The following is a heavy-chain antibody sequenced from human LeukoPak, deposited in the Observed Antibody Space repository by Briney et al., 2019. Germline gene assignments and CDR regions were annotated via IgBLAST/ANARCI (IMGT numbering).Heavy chain of an antibody. V-gene: IGHV3-30*03. J-gene: IGHJ3*02. CDR1: GFTFSSYG. Sequence: GGSLRLSCAASGFTFSSYGMHWVRQAPGKGLEWVAVISYDGSNKYYADSVKGRFTISRDNSKNTLYLQMNSLRAEDTAIYYCARGRDYYGSGTGSLAFDIWGQGTMVTVSS. CDR3: ARGRDYYGSGTGSLAFDI. CDR2: ISYDGSNK. D-gene: IGHD3-10*01.